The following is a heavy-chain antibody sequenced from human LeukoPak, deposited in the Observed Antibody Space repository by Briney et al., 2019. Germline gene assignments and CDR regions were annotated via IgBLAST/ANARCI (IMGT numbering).Heavy chain of an antibody. CDR1: GFTFSSYA. CDR3: AKERADSSGYSVYYFDY. Sequence: GGSLRLSCAASGFTFSSYAMTWVRQAPGRGLEWVSGSASGVSTYYADSVKGHFTISRDNSKNTLYLQMNSLRAEDTAVYYCAKERADSSGYSVYYFDYWGQGTLVTVSS. D-gene: IGHD3-22*01. J-gene: IGHJ4*02. CDR2: SASGVST. V-gene: IGHV3-23*01.